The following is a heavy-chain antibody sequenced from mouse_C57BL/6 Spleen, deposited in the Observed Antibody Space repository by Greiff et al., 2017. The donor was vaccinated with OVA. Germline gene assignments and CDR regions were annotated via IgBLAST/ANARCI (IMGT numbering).Heavy chain of an antibody. Sequence: EVQLQQSGPGLVKPSQSLSLTCSVTGYSITSGYYWNWIRQFPGNKLEWMGYISYDGSNNYNPSLKNRISITRDTSKNQFFLKLNSVTTEDTATYYCARGGYGNYGYWGQGTTLTVSS. J-gene: IGHJ2*01. V-gene: IGHV3-6*01. D-gene: IGHD2-1*01. CDR2: ISYDGSN. CDR1: GYSITSGYY. CDR3: ARGGYGNYGY.